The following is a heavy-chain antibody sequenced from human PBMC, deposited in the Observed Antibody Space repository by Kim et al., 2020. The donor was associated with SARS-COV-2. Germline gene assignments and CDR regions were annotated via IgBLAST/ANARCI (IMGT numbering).Heavy chain of an antibody. CDR1: GFTFSSYW. V-gene: IGHV3-7*01. D-gene: IGHD2-2*02. J-gene: IGHJ6*02. CDR3: ATQLDIVVVPAAIMYGMDV. Sequence: GGSLRLSCAASGFTFSSYWMSWVRQAPGKGLEWVANIKQDGSEKYYVDSVKGRFTISRDNAKNSLYLQMNSLRAEDTAVYYCATQLDIVVVPAAIMYGMDVWGQGTTVTVSS. CDR2: IKQDGSEK.